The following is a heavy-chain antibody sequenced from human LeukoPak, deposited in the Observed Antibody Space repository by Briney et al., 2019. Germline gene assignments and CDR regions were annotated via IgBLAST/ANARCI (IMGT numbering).Heavy chain of an antibody. J-gene: IGHJ4*02. V-gene: IGHV3-30*04. CDR3: ARDPYLGASSWPDTIFDY. CDR1: GFTFSSYA. CDR2: ISYDGSNK. Sequence: PGGSLRLSCAASGFTFSSYAMHWVRQAPGKGLEWVAVISYDGSNKYYADSVKGRFTISRDNSKNTLYLQMNSLRAEDTAVYYCARDPYLGASSWPDTIFDYWGQGTLVTVSS. D-gene: IGHD6-13*01.